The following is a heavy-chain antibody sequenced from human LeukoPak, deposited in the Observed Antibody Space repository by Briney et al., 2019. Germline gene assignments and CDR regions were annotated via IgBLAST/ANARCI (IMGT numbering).Heavy chain of an antibody. CDR1: GFTFSSYA. J-gene: IGHJ4*02. CDR2: IGAGGTFT. V-gene: IGHV3-23*01. Sequence: PGGSLRLSCTASGFTFSSYAMNWVRQAPGKGLEWVSGIGAGGTFTYYADSVKGRFTIFRDNSKNTVCLQMSSLRAEDTAVYYCAKCSIYFGSGTYFDDWAQGTLVTVSS. D-gene: IGHD3-10*01. CDR3: AKCSIYFGSGTYFDD.